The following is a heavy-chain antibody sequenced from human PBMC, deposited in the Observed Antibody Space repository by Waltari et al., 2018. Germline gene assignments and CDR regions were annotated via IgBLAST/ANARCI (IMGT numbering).Heavy chain of an antibody. CDR3: ARGVNFDVFNN. J-gene: IGHJ4*02. V-gene: IGHV4-59*01. CDR2: VHYRGDT. Sequence: VHLRESGTGLVKPSETLSLTCPVSYDSISSDYWSWIRQPPGRGLEWIGYVHYRGDTNYNPSLKTRVTISLGPSRNQFSLRLNSVTAADTAVYYCARGVNFDVFNNWGQGTLATVSS. CDR1: YDSISSDY.